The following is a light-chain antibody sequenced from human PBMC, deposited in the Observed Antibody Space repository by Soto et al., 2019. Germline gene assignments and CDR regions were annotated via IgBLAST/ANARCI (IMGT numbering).Light chain of an antibody. Sequence: QSALTQPASVSGSLGQSITISCTGSSSDIGVYNYVSWYQQHPGKAPKLMIYEVTNRPSGVSNRFSGSKTGNTASLTISGLQAEDEAEYHCSSNTSSSTLVFGGGTKLTVL. J-gene: IGLJ3*02. V-gene: IGLV2-14*01. CDR3: SSNTSSSTLV. CDR1: SSDIGVYNY. CDR2: EVT.